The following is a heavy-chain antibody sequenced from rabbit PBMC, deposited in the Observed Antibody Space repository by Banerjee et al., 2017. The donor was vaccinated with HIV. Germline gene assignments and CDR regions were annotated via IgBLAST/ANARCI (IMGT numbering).Heavy chain of an antibody. Sequence: QEQLVESRGGLVKPGGSLKLSCTASRFPFSDKAVMCWVRQAPGKGLQWIACINAVTGKAVYATWAIGRFTFSKTSSTTVTLQMTSLTVADTATYFCARDGSTGNTGFYGYYINLWGQGTLVTVS. CDR1: RFPFSDKAV. CDR2: INAVTGKA. CDR3: ARDGSTGNTGFYGYYINL. D-gene: IGHD1-1*01. V-gene: IGHV1S45*01. J-gene: IGHJ4*01.